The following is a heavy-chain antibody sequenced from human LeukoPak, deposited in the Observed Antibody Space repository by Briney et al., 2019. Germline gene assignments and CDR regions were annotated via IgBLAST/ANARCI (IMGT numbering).Heavy chain of an antibody. CDR2: ISGSGGST. D-gene: IGHD3-3*01. CDR1: GFTFSNAY. V-gene: IGHV3-23*01. Sequence: GGSLRLSCAASGFTFSNAYMNWVRQAPGKGLEWVSAISGSGGSTYYADSVKGRFTISRDNSKNTLYLQMNSLRAEDTAVYYCAKDKGYYDFWSGQALGAFDIWGQGTMVTVSS. CDR3: AKDKGYYDFWSGQALGAFDI. J-gene: IGHJ3*02.